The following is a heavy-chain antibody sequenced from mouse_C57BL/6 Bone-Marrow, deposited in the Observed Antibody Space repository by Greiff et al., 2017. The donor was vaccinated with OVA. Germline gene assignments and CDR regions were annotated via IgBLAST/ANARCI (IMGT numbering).Heavy chain of an antibody. V-gene: IGHV1-81*01. CDR2: IYPRSGNT. Sequence: QVTLKESGAELARPGASVKLSCKASGYTFTSYGISWVKQRTGQGLEWIGEIYPRSGNTYYNEKFKGKATLTADKSSSTAYIELRSLTSEDSAVYFCAIITYWYVDVWGTGTTVTVSS. CDR1: GYTFTSYG. D-gene: IGHD1-1*01. J-gene: IGHJ1*03. CDR3: AIITYWYVDV.